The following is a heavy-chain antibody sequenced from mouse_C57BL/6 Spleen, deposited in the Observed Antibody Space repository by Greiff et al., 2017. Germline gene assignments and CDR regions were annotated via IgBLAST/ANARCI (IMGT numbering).Heavy chain of an antibody. CDR3: ARTGDYSNYESPWFAY. D-gene: IGHD2-5*01. CDR2: IWWDDDK. CDR1: GFSLSTFGMG. V-gene: IGHV8-8*01. J-gene: IGHJ3*01. Sequence: ESGPGILQPSQTLSLTCSFSGFSLSTFGMGVGWIRQPSGQGLEWLAHIWWDDDKYYNPALKSRLTISKDTSKNHVFRKIANVDTADTATYDCARTGDYSNYESPWFAYWGQGTPVTASA.